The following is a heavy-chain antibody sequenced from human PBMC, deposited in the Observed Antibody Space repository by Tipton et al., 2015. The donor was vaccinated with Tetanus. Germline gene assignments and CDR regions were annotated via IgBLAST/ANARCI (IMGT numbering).Heavy chain of an antibody. CDR3: APSGPGAFGGDY. CDR2: IKSKTDGGTI. V-gene: IGHV3-15*01. CDR1: GFTFSNAW. J-gene: IGHJ4*02. Sequence: SLRLSCAASGFTSGFTFSNAWMSWVRQAPGKGLEWVGRIKSKTDGGTIDYAAPVKSGFTLSRDDSQITLYLQMNRLITGDAAVYYCAPSGPGAFGGDYWGPGTLVTVSS. D-gene: IGHD3-16*01.